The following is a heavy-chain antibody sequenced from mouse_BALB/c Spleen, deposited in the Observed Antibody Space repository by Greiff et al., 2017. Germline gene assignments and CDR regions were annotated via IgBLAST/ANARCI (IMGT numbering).Heavy chain of an antibody. CDR1: GYTFTSYW. Sequence: QQSCKASGYTFTSYWMHWVKQRPGQGLEWIGEIDPSDSYTNYNQKFKGKATLTVDKSSSTAYMQLSSLTSEDSAVYYCARSYYGSSHYFDYWGQGTTLTVSS. J-gene: IGHJ2*01. CDR3: ARSYYGSSHYFDY. D-gene: IGHD1-1*01. CDR2: IDPSDSYT. V-gene: IGHV1-69*02.